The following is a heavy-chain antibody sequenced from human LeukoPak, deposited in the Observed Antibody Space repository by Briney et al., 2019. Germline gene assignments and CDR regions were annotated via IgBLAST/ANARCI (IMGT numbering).Heavy chain of an antibody. D-gene: IGHD1-26*01. CDR3: ARLAGATILDAFDI. J-gene: IGHJ3*02. CDR2: IYYSGST. CDR1: GGSISSYY. V-gene: IGHV4-59*12. Sequence: KASETLSLTCTVSGGSISSYYWSWIRQPPGKGLEWIGYIYYSGSTNYNPSLKSRVTISVDTSKNQFSLKVSSVTAADTAVYYCARLAGATILDAFDIWGQGTMVTVSS.